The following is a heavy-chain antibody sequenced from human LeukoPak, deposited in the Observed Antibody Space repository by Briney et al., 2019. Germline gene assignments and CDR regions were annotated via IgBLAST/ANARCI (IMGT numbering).Heavy chain of an antibody. CDR1: GFTFSNYA. J-gene: IGHJ4*02. Sequence: GGSLRLSCAASGFTFSNYAMSWVRQAPGKGLEWVSPITGSGSTTYYADSVKGRFTISRDYSKNTLYLQMNSLRAEDRAVYYCAKHGPGGYFDYWGQGTLVTVSS. V-gene: IGHV3-23*01. D-gene: IGHD3-16*01. CDR3: AKHGPGGYFDY. CDR2: ITGSGSTT.